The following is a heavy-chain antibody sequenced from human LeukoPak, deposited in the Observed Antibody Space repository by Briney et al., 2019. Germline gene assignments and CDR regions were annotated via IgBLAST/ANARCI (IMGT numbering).Heavy chain of an antibody. D-gene: IGHD4-17*01. J-gene: IGHJ6*02. CDR1: SGSISTSNYY. CDR2: NYYSGST. V-gene: IGHV4-39*07. CDR3: AKTMTTVTKDYYGMDV. Sequence: SETLSLTCTVSSGSISTSNYYWGWIRQPPGKGLEYIGSNYYSGSTYYNPSLKSRVTISVDTSNNQFSLKLSSVTAADTAVYYCAKTMTTVTKDYYGMDVWGQGTTVTVSS.